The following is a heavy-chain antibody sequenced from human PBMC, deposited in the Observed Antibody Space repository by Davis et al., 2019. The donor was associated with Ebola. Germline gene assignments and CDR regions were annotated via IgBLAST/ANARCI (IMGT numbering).Heavy chain of an antibody. Sequence: GESLKISCAASGFTFSDYAMSWVRQAPEKGLEWVSTISVTGGRTNYADSVKGRFTISRDNSKNTLYLQMNSLRAEDTAVYYCARDKGAHSYGYGIDYWGQGTLVTVSS. CDR1: GFTFSDYA. CDR2: ISVTGGRT. CDR3: ARDKGAHSYGYGIDY. D-gene: IGHD5-18*01. J-gene: IGHJ4*02. V-gene: IGHV3-23*01.